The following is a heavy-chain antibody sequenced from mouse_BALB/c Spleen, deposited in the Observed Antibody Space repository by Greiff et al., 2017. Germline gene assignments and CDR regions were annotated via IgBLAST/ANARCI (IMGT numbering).Heavy chain of an antibody. Sequence: EVQRVESGPGLVKPSQSLSLTCTVTGYSITSDYAWNWIRQFPGNKLEWMGYISYSGSTSYNPSLKSRISITRDTSKNQFFLQLNSVTTEDTATYYCARIDYGSSYWFAYWGQGTLVTVSA. CDR3: ARIDYGSSYWFAY. V-gene: IGHV3-2*02. CDR2: ISYSGST. D-gene: IGHD1-1*01. J-gene: IGHJ3*01. CDR1: GYSITSDYA.